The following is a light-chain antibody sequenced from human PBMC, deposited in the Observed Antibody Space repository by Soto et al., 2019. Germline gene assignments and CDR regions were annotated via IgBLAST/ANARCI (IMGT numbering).Light chain of an antibody. V-gene: IGLV2-14*01. CDR2: DVS. CDR1: SSDVGGYNS. Sequence: QSALTQPASVSGSPGQSITISCTGTSSDVGGYNSVSWYQQHPGKAPKLMIYDVSNRPSGVSNRLSGSKSGNTASLTISRLQAEDEADYYCSSYTSSSTLYVFGTGTKVTVL. J-gene: IGLJ1*01. CDR3: SSYTSSSTLYV.